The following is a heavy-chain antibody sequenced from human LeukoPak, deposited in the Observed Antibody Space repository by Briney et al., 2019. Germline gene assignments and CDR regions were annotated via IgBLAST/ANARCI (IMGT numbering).Heavy chain of an antibody. Sequence: GGSLRLSCTASGFTFSDYYMSWIRQAPGKGLEWVSYITNTGNTMYYADSVKGRFTISRDNAKNSLSLQMNSLRAEDTAVYYCARGPSSPVDYWGQGILVTVSS. V-gene: IGHV3-11*04. CDR3: ARGPSSPVDY. J-gene: IGHJ4*02. CDR1: GFTFSDYY. CDR2: ITNTGNTM.